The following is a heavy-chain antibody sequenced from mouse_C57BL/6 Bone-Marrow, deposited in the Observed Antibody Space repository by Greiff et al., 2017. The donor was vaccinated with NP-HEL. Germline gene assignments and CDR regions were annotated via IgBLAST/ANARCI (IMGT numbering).Heavy chain of an antibody. J-gene: IGHJ3*01. V-gene: IGHV1-81*01. D-gene: IGHD1-1*01. CDR3: ARVLNYYGSSYAWFAY. Sequence: VQLQPSGAELARPGASVKLSCKASGYTFTSYGLSWVKQRTGQGLEWIGEIYPRSGNTYYNEKFKGKATLTADKSSSTAYMELRSLTSEDSAVYFCARVLNYYGSSYAWFAYWGQGTLVTVSA. CDR2: IYPRSGNT. CDR1: GYTFTSYG.